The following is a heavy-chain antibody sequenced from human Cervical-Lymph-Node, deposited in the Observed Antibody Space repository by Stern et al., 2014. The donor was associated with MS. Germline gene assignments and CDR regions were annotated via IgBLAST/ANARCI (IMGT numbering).Heavy chain of an antibody. D-gene: IGHD4-11*01. CDR2: IFPGDSDT. CDR3: ARQYSVTTPFDY. Sequence: VQLVESGAEVKKPGESLKISCKGFGYSFTSYWIGWVRQMPGKGLEWMGIIFPGDSDTRYNPSFKGQVTISADQAISPASLQWSSLKASDTAIYYCARQYSVTTPFDYWGRGTLVAVSS. V-gene: IGHV5-51*01. J-gene: IGHJ4*02. CDR1: GYSFTSYW.